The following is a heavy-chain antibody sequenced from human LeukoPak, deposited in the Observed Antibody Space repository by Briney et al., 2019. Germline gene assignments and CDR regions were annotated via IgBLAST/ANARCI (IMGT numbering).Heavy chain of an antibody. J-gene: IGHJ6*02. CDR2: ISYDGSNK. CDR1: GFTFSSYA. Sequence: GRSLRLSCAASGFTFSSYAMHWVRQAPGKGPEWVAVISYDGSNKYYADSVKGRFTISRDNSKNTLYLQMNSLRAEDTAVYYCARDSMHPAYCGGDCYGSYYYGMDVWGQGTTVTVSS. V-gene: IGHV3-30-3*01. CDR3: ARDSMHPAYCGGDCYGSYYYGMDV. D-gene: IGHD2-21*02.